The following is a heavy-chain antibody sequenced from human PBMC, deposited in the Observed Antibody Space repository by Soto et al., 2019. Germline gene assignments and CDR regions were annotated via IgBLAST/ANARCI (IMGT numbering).Heavy chain of an antibody. D-gene: IGHD5-12*01. V-gene: IGHV1-18*01. CDR1: GYTFTRYG. J-gene: IGHJ4*02. Sequence: GASVKVSCKASGYTFTRYGISWVRQAPGQGLEWMGGINANIDTTTYAQKFQDRVTITADKSTNTVYMELSSLKSDDTAVYYCVRVVAISGYPDNWGQGTLVTVSS. CDR3: VRVVAISGYPDN. CDR2: INANIDTT.